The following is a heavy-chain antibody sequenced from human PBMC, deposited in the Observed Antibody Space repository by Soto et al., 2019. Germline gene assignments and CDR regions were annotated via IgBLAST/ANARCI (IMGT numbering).Heavy chain of an antibody. Sequence: ASVKVSCKASGYTFTDYFIHWVRQAPGQGFEWMGWINPNSRGTNYAQKFQGRVTMTRDTSNSTAYMELRGLTSDDTAVYYCARVTLKAGNWLDPWGQGTLVTVYS. J-gene: IGHJ5*02. CDR1: GYTFTDYF. CDR2: INPNSRGT. V-gene: IGHV1-2*02. CDR3: ARVTLKAGNWLDP.